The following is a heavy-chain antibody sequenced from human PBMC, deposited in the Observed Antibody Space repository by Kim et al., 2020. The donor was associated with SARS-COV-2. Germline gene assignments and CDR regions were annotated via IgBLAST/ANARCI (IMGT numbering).Heavy chain of an antibody. CDR1: GFIFTDAW. D-gene: IGHD2-2*01. J-gene: IGHJ4*02. V-gene: IGHV3-15*01. Sequence: GGSLRLSCAASGFIFTDAWMSWVRQAPGKGLEWVGRIKSKTDGGTTAYAAPVKGRFTISRDDSKKTLYLQMHSLKTDDTAIYFCTTDEGNSTSFYSTDSWGQGTLVTVSS. CDR2: IKSKTDGGTT. CDR3: TTDEGNSTSFYSTDS.